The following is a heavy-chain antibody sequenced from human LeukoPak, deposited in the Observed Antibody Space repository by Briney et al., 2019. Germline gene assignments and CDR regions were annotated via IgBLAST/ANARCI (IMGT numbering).Heavy chain of an antibody. CDR3: ARRRMVADVIDY. CDR2: INHSGST. J-gene: IGHJ4*02. Sequence: SKTLSLTFAFYGGSFSGYYWSWIRQRPGKVLECIGEINHSGSTNYNPSIKSGVTISVDTSKNQFSMKMSSVTAAETAVYYCARRRMVADVIDYWGQGNLVTVSS. D-gene: IGHD2-15*01. CDR1: GGSFSGYY. V-gene: IGHV4-34*01.